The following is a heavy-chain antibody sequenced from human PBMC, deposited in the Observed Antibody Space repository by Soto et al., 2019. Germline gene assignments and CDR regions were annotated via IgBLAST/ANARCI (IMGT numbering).Heavy chain of an antibody. J-gene: IGHJ4*02. Sequence: QVQLVESGGGVVQPGRSLRLSCAASGFTFSSYGMHWVRQAPGKGLEWVAVIWYDGSNKYYADSVKGRFTISRDNSKNTCYLKINSLRPGNRVVYYGGRVPNYTIDGGGFSFAYGGQGPLV. CDR3: GRVPNYTIDGGGFSFAY. CDR2: IWYDGSNK. V-gene: IGHV3-33*01. CDR1: GFTFSSYG. D-gene: IGHD2-15*01.